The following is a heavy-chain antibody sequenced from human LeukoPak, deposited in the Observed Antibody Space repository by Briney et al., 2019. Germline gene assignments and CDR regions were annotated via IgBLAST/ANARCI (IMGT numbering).Heavy chain of an antibody. D-gene: IGHD3-10*01. CDR2: ISGGGGST. Sequence: PGGSLRLSCVASGFTFSSYAITWVRVRQTPGKGLVWVSGISGGGGSTDYADSVKGRLTISRDNSKNTLYLQMNGLRAEDTAVYYCAKGIRFGLDAFDIRGQGTMVTVSS. CDR1: GFTFSSYA. V-gene: IGHV3-23*01. CDR3: AKGIRFGLDAFDI. J-gene: IGHJ3*02.